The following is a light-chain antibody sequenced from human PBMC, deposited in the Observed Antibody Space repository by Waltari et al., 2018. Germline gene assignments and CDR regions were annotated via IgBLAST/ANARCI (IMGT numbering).Light chain of an antibody. CDR3: CSYAGSITYV. CDR2: EVS. Sequence: SALTQPASVSGSPGQSITISCTGTSSDVGSYNLVSWYQQHPGKAPKLMIYEVSKRPSGVSNRFSGSKSGNTASLTISGLQAEDEADYYCCSYAGSITYVFGTGTKVTVL. V-gene: IGLV2-23*02. CDR1: SSDVGSYNL. J-gene: IGLJ1*01.